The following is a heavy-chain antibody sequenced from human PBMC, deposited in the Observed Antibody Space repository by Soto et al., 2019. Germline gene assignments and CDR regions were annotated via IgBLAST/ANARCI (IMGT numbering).Heavy chain of an antibody. J-gene: IGHJ4*02. CDR3: ARDKITGIXDY. D-gene: IGHD1-20*01. CDR1: GYTFTSYD. V-gene: IGHV1-3*01. CDR2: INAGNGNT. Sequence: ASVKVSCKASGYTFTSYDMHWVRQAPGQRLEWMGWINAGNGNTKYSQKFQGRVTITRDTSASTAYMELSSLRSEDTAVYYCARDKITGIXDYWGQGTLVTVSS.